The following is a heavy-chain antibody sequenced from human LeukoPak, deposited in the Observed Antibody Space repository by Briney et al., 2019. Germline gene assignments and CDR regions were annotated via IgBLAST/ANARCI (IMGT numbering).Heavy chain of an antibody. V-gene: IGHV2-5*02. D-gene: IGHD3-10*01. Sequence: SGPTLVKPTQTVTLTCTFSGFSLRNRGAGVGWIRQPQGKALEWLAIIYWDDDKRYSPPLKSRLTITKDTSKKQVVLTMTKMDPVDTATYYCAHGEYYYASGSWILNWFDPWGQGTRVTVSS. J-gene: IGHJ5*02. CDR2: IYWDDDK. CDR1: GFSLRNRGAG. CDR3: AHGEYYYASGSWILNWFDP.